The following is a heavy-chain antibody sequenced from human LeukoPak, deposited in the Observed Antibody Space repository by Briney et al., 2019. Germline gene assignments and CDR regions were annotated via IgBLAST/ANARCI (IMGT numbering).Heavy chain of an antibody. CDR3: ARRGLCSGSSCSFDY. CDR1: GYTFTSYY. D-gene: IGHD2-15*01. Sequence: ASVKVSCKASGYTFTSYYMHWVRQAPGQGLEWMGIINPSGGSTSTSYAQKFQGRITMTRDTSTSTIYMELSSLRSDDTAAYYCARRGLCSGSSCSFDYWGQGTLVTVSS. J-gene: IGHJ4*02. CDR2: INPSGGSTST. V-gene: IGHV1-46*01.